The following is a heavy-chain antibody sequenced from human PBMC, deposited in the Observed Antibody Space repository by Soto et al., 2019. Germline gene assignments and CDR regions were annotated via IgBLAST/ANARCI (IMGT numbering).Heavy chain of an antibody. CDR1: GGSISGINW. CDR3: ARFGGGMDV. D-gene: IGHD3-10*01. Sequence: QMKLQESGPGLVKPSGTLSLTCVVSGGSISGINWWYWVRQPPGKGLEWIGEIYHSGSTHYNPSLKSRVTISVDKSQNQFSLKLSSVTAADTAVYYCARFGGGMDVWGQGTTVTVSS. V-gene: IGHV4-4*02. J-gene: IGHJ6*02. CDR2: IYHSGST.